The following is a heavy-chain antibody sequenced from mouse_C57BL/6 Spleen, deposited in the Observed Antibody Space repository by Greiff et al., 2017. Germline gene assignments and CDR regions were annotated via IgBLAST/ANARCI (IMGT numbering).Heavy chain of an antibody. CDR1: GFTFTDYY. CDR2: IRNKANGYTT. CDR3: ARYMRTTVEDAMDY. Sequence: EVKLEESGGGLVQPGGSLSLSCAASGFTFTDYYMSWVRQPPGQALEWLGFIRNKANGYTTAYSASVKGRFTISIDNPQSILYLQMTSLRAEDSASYYCARYMRTTVEDAMDYWGEGTSGTVSS. J-gene: IGHJ4*01. V-gene: IGHV7-3*01. D-gene: IGHD1-1*01.